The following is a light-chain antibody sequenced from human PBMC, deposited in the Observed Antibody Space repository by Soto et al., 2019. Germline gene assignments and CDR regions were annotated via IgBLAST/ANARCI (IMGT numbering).Light chain of an antibody. J-gene: IGKJ1*01. CDR2: VAS. CDR1: QSIDTY. Sequence: DIQMTQSPSSLSASVGDRVTITCRASQSIDTYLNWYQQKPGKAPKVLIYVASRLQTGVPSRLSGSGSGTDFSLTITSLEPEDFATYFCQQSYTIPWTGGQGTRVEVK. CDR3: QQSYTIPWT. V-gene: IGKV1-39*01.